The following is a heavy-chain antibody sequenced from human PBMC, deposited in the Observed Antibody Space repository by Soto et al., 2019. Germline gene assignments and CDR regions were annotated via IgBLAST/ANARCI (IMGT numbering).Heavy chain of an antibody. CDR1: GDTFNDYY. D-gene: IGHD5-12*01. CDR2: INPNVGVT. V-gene: IGHV1-2*04. J-gene: IGHJ6*03. CDR3: ARESGGATATLDYYYFYMDV. Sequence: QVQLVQSGAEVKKPGASVTVSCRSSGDTFNDYYIHWVRQAPGQGLEWMGWINPNVGVTKYAQKRQGWVSMTRDTSIRTVYMQLSRLRSDDTAVYYCARESGGATATLDYYYFYMDVWGTGTTVTVSS.